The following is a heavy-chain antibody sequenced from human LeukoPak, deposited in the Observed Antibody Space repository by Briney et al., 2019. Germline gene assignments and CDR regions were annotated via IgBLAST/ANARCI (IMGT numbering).Heavy chain of an antibody. Sequence: PGGSLRLSCAASGFTFSSYSMNWVRQAPGKGLEWVSSISSSSSYIYYADSVKGRFTISRDNAKNSLYLQMNSLRAEDTAVYYCARDFGAGEKYYFDYWGQGTLVTVPS. J-gene: IGHJ4*02. D-gene: IGHD3-16*01. V-gene: IGHV3-21*01. CDR1: GFTFSSYS. CDR3: ARDFGAGEKYYFDY. CDR2: ISSSSSYI.